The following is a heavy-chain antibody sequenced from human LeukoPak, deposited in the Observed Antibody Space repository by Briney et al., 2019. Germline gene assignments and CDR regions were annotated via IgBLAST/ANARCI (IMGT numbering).Heavy chain of an antibody. D-gene: IGHD1-26*01. CDR2: ISGRGDYV. CDR3: ARAISGSYDY. CDR1: GLTSSTYA. V-gene: IGHV3-23*01. J-gene: IGHJ4*02. Sequence: PGGSLRLSCAASGLTSSTYAMNWVRQAPGKGLEWVSLISGRGDYVKYIDSVKGRFTISRDNSKNTLYLQMNSLRAEDTAVYYCARAISGSYDYWGQGTLVTVSS.